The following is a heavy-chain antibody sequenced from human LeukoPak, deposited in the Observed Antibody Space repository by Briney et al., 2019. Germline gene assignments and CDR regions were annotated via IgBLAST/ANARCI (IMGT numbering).Heavy chain of an antibody. CDR3: AREGDIAFDY. V-gene: IGHV4-31*03. CDR2: IYYSGST. CDR1: GGSISRGGYY. D-gene: IGHD5-12*01. J-gene: IGHJ4*02. Sequence: PSETLSLTCTVSGGSISRGGYYWSWIRQHPGKGLEWIGYIYYSGSTYYNPSLKSRVTISVDTSKNQFSLKLSSVTAADTAVYYCAREGDIAFDYWGQGTLVPVSS.